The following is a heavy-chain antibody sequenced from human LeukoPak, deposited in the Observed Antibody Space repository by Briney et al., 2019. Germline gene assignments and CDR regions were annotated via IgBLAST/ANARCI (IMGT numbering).Heavy chain of an antibody. CDR2: IYHSGST. J-gene: IGHJ3*02. D-gene: IGHD3-10*01. CDR3: ARVAGSGPHTGAFDI. V-gene: IGHV4-38-2*02. Sequence: SETLSLTCTVSGYSISSGYYWGWIRQPPGKGLEWIASIYHSGSTYYNPSLKSRVTISVDTSKNQFSLKLSSVTAADTAVYSCARVAGSGPHTGAFDIWGQGTMVTVSS. CDR1: GYSISSGYY.